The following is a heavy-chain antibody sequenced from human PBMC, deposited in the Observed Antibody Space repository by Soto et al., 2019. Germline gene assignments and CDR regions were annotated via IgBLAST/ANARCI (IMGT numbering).Heavy chain of an antibody. CDR2: ISGSGGST. Sequence: GGSLRLSCAASGFIFSSYAMSWVRQAPGKGLEWVSAISGSGGSTYYADSVKGRFTISRDNSKNTLYLQMNSLRAEDTAVYYCARDRSTIYAFDIWGQGTMVTVSS. CDR3: ARDRSTIYAFDI. CDR1: GFIFSSYA. J-gene: IGHJ3*02. D-gene: IGHD3-3*01. V-gene: IGHV3-23*01.